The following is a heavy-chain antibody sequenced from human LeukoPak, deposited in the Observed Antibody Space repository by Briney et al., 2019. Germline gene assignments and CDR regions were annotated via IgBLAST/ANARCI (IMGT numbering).Heavy chain of an antibody. CDR3: ARDSWPEVVRFDY. V-gene: IGHV4-59*12. Sequence: PSETLSLTCTVSGGSISSYYWSWIRQPPGKGLEWIGYIYYSGSTYYNPSLKSRVTISVDTSKNQFSLKLSSVTAADTAVYFCARDSWPEVVRFDYWGQGTLVTVSS. J-gene: IGHJ4*02. CDR1: GGSISSYY. CDR2: IYYSGST. D-gene: IGHD1-14*01.